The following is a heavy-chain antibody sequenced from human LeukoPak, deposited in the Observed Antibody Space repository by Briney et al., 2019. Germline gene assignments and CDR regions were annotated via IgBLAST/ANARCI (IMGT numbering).Heavy chain of an antibody. V-gene: IGHV3-30*10. J-gene: IGHJ3*02. Sequence: GRSLRLSCAASGFPFSAYAMHWVRKAPGKGLEWVAVISYDGCNKYYTDSVKGRFTISGDKSKDTLYLQMNSLRPEDTAVYYCARGPGPIAGAKNPFDIWGHGTMVTVSS. CDR2: ISYDGCNK. D-gene: IGHD1-26*01. CDR1: GFPFSAYA. CDR3: ARGPGPIAGAKNPFDI.